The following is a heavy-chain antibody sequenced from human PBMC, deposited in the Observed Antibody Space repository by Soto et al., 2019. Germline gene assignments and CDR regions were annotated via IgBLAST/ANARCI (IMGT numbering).Heavy chain of an antibody. D-gene: IGHD6-13*01. CDR1: GYTFTSYG. CDR3: VRSHVSATGIDWFDP. J-gene: IGHJ5*02. Sequence: EASVKVSCKASGYTFTSYGIHWVRQAPGQRLEWMGWINAANGDTKYSPKFQGRATITRDTSASTAYMELSSLRSEDTAVYYCVRSHVSATGIDWFDPWRQGTLVTVSS. V-gene: IGHV1-3*01. CDR2: INAANGDT.